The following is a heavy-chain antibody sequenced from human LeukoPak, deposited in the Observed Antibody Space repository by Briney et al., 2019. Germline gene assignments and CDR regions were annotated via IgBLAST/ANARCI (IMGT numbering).Heavy chain of an antibody. CDR2: IYSGGST. J-gene: IGHJ4*02. V-gene: IGHV3-66*01. Sequence: GGSLRLSCAASGFPVSSNYMSWVSQAPGKGLEWVSVIYSGGSTYYADSVKGRFTISRDNSKNTLYLQMNSLRAEDTAVYYCARGAAGTSYSYYWGQGTLVTVSS. D-gene: IGHD6-13*01. CDR1: GFPVSSNY. CDR3: ARGAAGTSYSYY.